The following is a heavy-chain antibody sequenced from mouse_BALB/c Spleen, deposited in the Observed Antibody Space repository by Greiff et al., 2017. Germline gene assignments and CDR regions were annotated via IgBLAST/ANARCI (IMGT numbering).Heavy chain of an antibody. J-gene: IGHJ3*01. CDR1: GYTFTSYY. Sequence: VQLQQSGPELVKPGASVRISCKASGYTFTSYYMHWVKQRPEQGLEWIGWIDPENGNTIYDPKFQGKASITADTSSNTAYLQLSSLTSEDTAVYYCAIYYDYDGNWFAYWGQGTLVTVSA. CDR3: AIYYDYDGNWFAY. D-gene: IGHD2-4*01. V-gene: IGHV14-1*02. CDR2: IDPENGNT.